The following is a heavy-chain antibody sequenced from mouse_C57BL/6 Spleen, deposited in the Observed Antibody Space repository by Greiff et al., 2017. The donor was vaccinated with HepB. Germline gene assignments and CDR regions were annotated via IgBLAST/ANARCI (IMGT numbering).Heavy chain of an antibody. CDR1: GYSFTSYY. D-gene: IGHD4-1*01. CDR2: IYPGSGNN. CDR3: ARVEELVEDYYAMDY. Sequence: QVQLQQSGPELVKPGASVKISCKASGYSFTSYYIHWVKQRPGQGLEWIGWIYPGSGNNKYNEKFKGKDKLTADTSSSTAYMQLSSLTSEDSAVYYCARVEELVEDYYAMDYWGQGTSVTVSS. V-gene: IGHV1-66*01. J-gene: IGHJ4*01.